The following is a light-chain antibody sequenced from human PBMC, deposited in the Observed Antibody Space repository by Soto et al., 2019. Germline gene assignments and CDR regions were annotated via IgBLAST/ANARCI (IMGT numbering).Light chain of an antibody. CDR3: QQYDNRPLT. CDR2: DAS. CDR1: QDISNY. J-gene: IGKJ4*01. V-gene: IGKV1-33*01. Sequence: IEVTRKPSSRRETVGDRVTITCLSSQDISNYLNWYQQKPGKAPKLLIYDASNLVTGVPFRFSGSGSGTDFIFTIISLQPEDITTYYFQQYDNRPLTFGGGTKVDIK.